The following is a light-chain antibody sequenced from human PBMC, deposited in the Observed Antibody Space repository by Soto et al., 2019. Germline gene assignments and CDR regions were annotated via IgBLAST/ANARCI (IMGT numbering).Light chain of an antibody. CDR2: GAS. CDR1: QSVSSNS. V-gene: IGKV3-20*01. CDR3: QQYGNSPRT. Sequence: EIVLTQSPGTLSLSPGEGATLSCRASQSVSSNSLAWYQQKPGQAPRLLIFGASSRATGIPDRFSGSGSGTDFPLTIARLEPGDFAVYYCQQYGNSPRTFGQGTKVEIK. J-gene: IGKJ1*01.